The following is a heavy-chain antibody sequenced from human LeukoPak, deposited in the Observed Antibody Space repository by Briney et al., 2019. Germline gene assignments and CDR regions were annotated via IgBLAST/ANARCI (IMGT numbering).Heavy chain of an antibody. V-gene: IGHV3-74*01. J-gene: IGHJ4*02. CDR1: GFTFTSYW. CDR2: INTDGSST. CDR3: AKDEYYYGSGSSPY. Sequence: PGGSLRLSCAASGFTFTSYWIYWVRQAPGKGLVWLSRINTDGSSTTYADSVKGRFIISRDNAKNTVYLQMNSLRAEDTAVYYCAKDEYYYGSGSSPYWGQGTLVTVSS. D-gene: IGHD3-10*01.